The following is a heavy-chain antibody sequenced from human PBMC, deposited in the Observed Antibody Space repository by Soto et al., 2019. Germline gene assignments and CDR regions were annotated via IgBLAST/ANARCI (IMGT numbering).Heavy chain of an antibody. CDR3: ARGPGYCSGGSCYSLSHNWFDP. Sequence: SETLSLTCTVSGGSISSSSYYWGWIRQPPGKGLEWIGSIYYSGSTYYNPSLKSRVTISVDTSKNQFSLKLSSVTAADTAVYYCARGPGYCSGGSCYSLSHNWFDPWGQGTLVTVSS. V-gene: IGHV4-39*07. D-gene: IGHD2-15*01. CDR1: GGSISSSSYY. J-gene: IGHJ5*02. CDR2: IYYSGST.